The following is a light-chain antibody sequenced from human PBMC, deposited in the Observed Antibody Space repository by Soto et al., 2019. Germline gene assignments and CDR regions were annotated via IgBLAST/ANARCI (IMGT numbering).Light chain of an antibody. J-gene: IGKJ2*01. Sequence: DIQMTQFPSTLSASVGDRVTITCRASQPTITWLAWYQQKPGTAPKLLIYDASSLEGGVPSTFSASGSGTESTLTISSLQPDDLATYYCQQYISYPYTFGQGTKVEIK. CDR2: DAS. CDR3: QQYISYPYT. CDR1: QPTITW. V-gene: IGKV1-5*01.